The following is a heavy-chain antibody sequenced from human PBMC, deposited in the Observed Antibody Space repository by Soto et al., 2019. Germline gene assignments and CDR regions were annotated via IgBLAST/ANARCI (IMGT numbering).Heavy chain of an antibody. CDR2: ISDGGDLT. CDR1: GFAFSSHP. V-gene: IGHV3-23*01. J-gene: IGHJ3*02. Sequence: VGSLRLSCAVSGFAFSSHPMSWVRQAPEKGLEWVAGISDGGDLTYNADSVRGRFTTSRDNSRNTLYLQMNSLRAEDTAVYYCARRVIGSSRAFDIWGQGTMVTVSS. CDR3: ARRVIGSSRAFDI. D-gene: IGHD3-10*01.